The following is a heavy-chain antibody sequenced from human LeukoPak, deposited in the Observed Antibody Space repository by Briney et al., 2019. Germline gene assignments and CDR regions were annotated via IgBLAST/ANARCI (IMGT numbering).Heavy chain of an antibody. Sequence: GGSLRLSCAASGFTFSSYSMNWVRQAPGKGLEWVSSISSSSSYIYYADSVKGRFTISRDNAKNSLYLQMNSLRAEDTAVYYCARDVHDYGDYGVEDYWGQGTLVTVSS. J-gene: IGHJ4*02. CDR1: GFTFSSYS. CDR2: ISSSSSYI. CDR3: ARDVHDYGDYGVEDY. V-gene: IGHV3-21*01. D-gene: IGHD4-17*01.